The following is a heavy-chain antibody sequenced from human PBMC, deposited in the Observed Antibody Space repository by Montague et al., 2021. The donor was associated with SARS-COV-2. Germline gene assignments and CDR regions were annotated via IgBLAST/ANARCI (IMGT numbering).Heavy chain of an antibody. CDR3: ARLKAPYCSSTSCYSASWFDP. Sequence: SETLSLTCAVSGGSMSSGGYSWSWIRQPPGKGLEWIGSIYYSGSTYYNPSLKSRVTISVDTSKNQFSLKLSSVTAADTAVYYCARLKAPYCSSTSCYSASWFDPWGQGTLVTVSS. J-gene: IGHJ5*02. V-gene: IGHV4-39*01. CDR1: GGSMSSGGYS. D-gene: IGHD2-2*01. CDR2: IYYSGST.